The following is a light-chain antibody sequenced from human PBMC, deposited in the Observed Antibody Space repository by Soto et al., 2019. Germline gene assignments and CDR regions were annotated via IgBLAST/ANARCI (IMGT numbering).Light chain of an antibody. CDR2: GAP. CDR1: QSVSSN. J-gene: IGKJ2*01. CDR3: QQYNNWPPVT. Sequence: EIVMTQSPATLSVSPGERATLSCRASQSVSSNLAWDKQKPGQAPRLLIYGAPTRATGIPARFSGSGSGTEFTLTVSSRQSEDFAVYYWQQYNNWPPVTFGQGTKLEIK. V-gene: IGKV3-15*01.